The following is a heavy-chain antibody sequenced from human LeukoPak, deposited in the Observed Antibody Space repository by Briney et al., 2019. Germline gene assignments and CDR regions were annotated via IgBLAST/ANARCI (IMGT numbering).Heavy chain of an antibody. CDR3: ARVPIGAAPPDY. J-gene: IGHJ4*02. Sequence: ASVKVSCKASGYTFTGYYMHWVRQAPGQGLEWMGWINPNSGDTNYAQKFQGRVTMTRDTSISTAYMELSRLRSDDTAVYYCARVPIGAAPPDYWGQGTLVTVSS. CDR2: INPNSGDT. V-gene: IGHV1-2*02. D-gene: IGHD6-6*01. CDR1: GYTFTGYY.